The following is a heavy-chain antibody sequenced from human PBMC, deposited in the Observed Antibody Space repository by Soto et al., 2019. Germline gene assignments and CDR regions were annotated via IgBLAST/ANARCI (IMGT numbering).Heavy chain of an antibody. J-gene: IGHJ5*02. CDR1: GDSLSSGDYY. CDR2: IYYTGNA. CDR3: AREVPSDSHYVQGTFDP. D-gene: IGHD3-10*02. Sequence: QVQLQESGPGLVKPSQTLSLTCTVSGDSLSSGDYYWSWIRQPPGKGLEWIGYIYYTGNAYYNPSLKSRVTILVDTSKNQFSLKLSSVTAADTAVYFCAREVPSDSHYVQGTFDPWGHGTLVTVSS. V-gene: IGHV4-30-4*01.